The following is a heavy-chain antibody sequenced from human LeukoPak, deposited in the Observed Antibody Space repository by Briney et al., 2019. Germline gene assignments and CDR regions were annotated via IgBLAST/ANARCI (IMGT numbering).Heavy chain of an antibody. CDR2: ISWNGGST. V-gene: IGHV3-20*04. J-gene: IGHJ4*02. CDR3: ARFNGDYYRIDY. Sequence: GGSLRLSCAASGFIFDDYGMSWVRQAPGKGLEWVSGISWNGGSTGYADSVKGRFTISRDNAKNSLYLQMNSLRAEDTALYYCARFNGDYYRIDYWGQGTLVTVSS. CDR1: GFIFDDYG. D-gene: IGHD4-17*01.